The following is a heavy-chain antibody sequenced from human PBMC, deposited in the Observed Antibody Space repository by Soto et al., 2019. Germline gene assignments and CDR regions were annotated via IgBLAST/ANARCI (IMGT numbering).Heavy chain of an antibody. CDR3: AKESSAYYDSSGYYYYFDY. CDR1: GFTFSSYA. CDR2: ISGSGGST. J-gene: IGHJ4*02. D-gene: IGHD3-22*01. Sequence: EVQLLESGGGLVQPGGSLRLSCAASGFTFSSYAMSWVRQAPGKGLEWVSAISGSGGSTYYADSVKGRFTISRDNSKNTLYLQMNSLRAEDTAVYYCAKESSAYYDSSGYYYYFDYWGQGTLVTVSS. V-gene: IGHV3-23*01.